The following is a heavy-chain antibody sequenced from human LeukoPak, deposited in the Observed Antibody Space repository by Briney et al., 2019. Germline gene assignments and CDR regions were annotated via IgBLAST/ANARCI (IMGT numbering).Heavy chain of an antibody. D-gene: IGHD6-13*01. Sequence: GGSLRLSCAASGFSFSDYYMSWIRQAPGKGLEWVAVISYDGSNKYYADSVKGRFTISRDNSKNTLYLQMNSLRAEDTAVYYCARSSSWFYYMDVWGKGTTVTVSS. V-gene: IGHV3-30-3*01. CDR2: ISYDGSNK. J-gene: IGHJ6*03. CDR1: GFSFSDYY. CDR3: ARSSSWFYYMDV.